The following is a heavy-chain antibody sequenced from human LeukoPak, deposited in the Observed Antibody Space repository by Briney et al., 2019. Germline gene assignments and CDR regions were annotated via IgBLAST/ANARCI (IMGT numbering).Heavy chain of an antibody. V-gene: IGHV3-30*01. Sequence: GRSLRLSCEASGFTFSTYALHWVRQAPGKGLEWVSEISYDGSNEYYADSVKGRFTISRGKSKNTLYLQMNSLTAEDSAVYYCARARVRGVSFFAYWGQGTLVTVSS. CDR2: ISYDGSNE. CDR3: ARARVRGVSFFAY. J-gene: IGHJ4*02. D-gene: IGHD2-21*01. CDR1: GFTFSTYA.